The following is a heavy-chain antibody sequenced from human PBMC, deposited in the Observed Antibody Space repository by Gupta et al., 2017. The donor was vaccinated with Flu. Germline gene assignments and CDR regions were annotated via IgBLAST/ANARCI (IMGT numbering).Heavy chain of an antibody. CDR3: ARNQMIVVDNYYYYGMDV. Sequence: MHWVRQAPGKGLVWVSRINSDGSSTTYADSVKGRFTISRDNAKNTLYLKMNSLRAEDTAVYYCARNQMIVVDNYYYYGMDVWGQGTTVTVSS. J-gene: IGHJ6*02. V-gene: IGHV3-74*01. CDR2: INSDGSST. D-gene: IGHD3-22*01.